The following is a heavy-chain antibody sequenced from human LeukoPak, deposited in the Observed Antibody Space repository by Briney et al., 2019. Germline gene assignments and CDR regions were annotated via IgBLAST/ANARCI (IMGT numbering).Heavy chain of an antibody. D-gene: IGHD3-10*01. CDR1: GVSISSYY. Sequence: SETLSLTCTVSGVSISSYYWTWIRQPPGKGLEWIGHIYYSGTTNYNPSLKSRVTISVDTSKNQFSLKLSSVTAADTAMYYCASYTYYYGSGGDYFDYWGQGTLVTVSS. CDR3: ASYTYYYGSGGDYFDY. J-gene: IGHJ4*02. CDR2: IYYSGTT. V-gene: IGHV4-59*01.